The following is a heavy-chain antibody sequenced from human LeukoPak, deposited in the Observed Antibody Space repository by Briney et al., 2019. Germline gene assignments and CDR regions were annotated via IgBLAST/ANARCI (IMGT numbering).Heavy chain of an antibody. CDR3: ARSGLKAGQWLAFDY. V-gene: IGHV3-53*01. Sequence: PGRSLRLSCAASALTVSSNYMSWVRHAPGTGLEWVSVIYSDGITYYSDSGKGRFTISRDKSKNTLYLQMNSLRAEDTAVYYCARSGLKAGQWLAFDYWGEGTLVTVSS. CDR2: IYSDGIT. D-gene: IGHD6-19*01. J-gene: IGHJ4*02. CDR1: ALTVSSNY.